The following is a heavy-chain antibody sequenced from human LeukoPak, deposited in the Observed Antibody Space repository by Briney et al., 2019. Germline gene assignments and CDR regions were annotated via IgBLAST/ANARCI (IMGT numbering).Heavy chain of an antibody. CDR2: LYIGRDT. CDR3: ARESRVFIGDGYFLDS. Sequence: KTSETLSLTCTASLVSISNCYWSWIRQPAGKGLEWIGRLYIGRDTDYNPSLKSRVTMSADTSNSQFSLRLTSVTAADTAVYYCARESRVFIGDGYFLDSWGPGTLITVSS. D-gene: IGHD3-22*01. J-gene: IGHJ4*02. V-gene: IGHV4-4*07. CDR1: LVSISNCY.